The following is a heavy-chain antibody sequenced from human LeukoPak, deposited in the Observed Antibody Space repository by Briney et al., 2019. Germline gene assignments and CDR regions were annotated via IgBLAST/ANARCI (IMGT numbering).Heavy chain of an antibody. V-gene: IGHV4-38-2*02. CDR3: ARVGYGDYTGGAFDI. CDR1: GYSISSGYY. J-gene: IGHJ3*02. D-gene: IGHD4-17*01. Sequence: PSETLSLTCTVSGYSISSGYYWGWIRQPPGKGLEWIGSIYHSGSTYYNPSLKSRVTISVDTSKNQFSLKLSSVTAADTAVYYCARVGYGDYTGGAFDIWGQGTMATVSS. CDR2: IYHSGST.